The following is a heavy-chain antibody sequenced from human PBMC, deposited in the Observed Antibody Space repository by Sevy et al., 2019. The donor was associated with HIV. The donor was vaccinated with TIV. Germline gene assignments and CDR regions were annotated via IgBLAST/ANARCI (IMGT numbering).Heavy chain of an antibody. D-gene: IGHD3-3*01. CDR3: ARGGFLEWLSMNNWFDP. CDR2: IYYSGST. V-gene: IGHV4-59*01. J-gene: IGHJ5*02. Sequence: SETLSLTCTVSGGSISSYYWSWIRQPPGKGLEWIGYIYYSGSTNYNPSLKSRVTISVDTSKNQCSLKLSSVTAADTAVYYCARGGFLEWLSMNNWFDPWGQGTLVTVSS. CDR1: GGSISSYY.